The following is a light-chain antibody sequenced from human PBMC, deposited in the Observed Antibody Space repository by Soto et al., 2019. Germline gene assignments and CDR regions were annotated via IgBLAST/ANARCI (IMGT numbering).Light chain of an antibody. CDR1: QSVTSS. J-gene: IGKJ4*01. Sequence: EIVLTQSPATLSLSPGERATLSCRASQSVTSSLVWYQQKPGQAPRLLIYDASNRATGIAARFSGSGAGTDFNFTISSLKTEGYAVYYCQQRSTWPRTFGGGTKVEIK. CDR2: DAS. CDR3: QQRSTWPRT. V-gene: IGKV3-11*01.